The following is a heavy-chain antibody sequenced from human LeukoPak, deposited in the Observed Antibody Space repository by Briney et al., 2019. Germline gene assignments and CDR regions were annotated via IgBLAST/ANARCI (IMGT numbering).Heavy chain of an antibody. V-gene: IGHV1-18*01. CDR3: ARLVGAAIIHNWFDP. J-gene: IGHJ5*02. CDR2: ISAYNGNT. Sequence: ASVKVSCKASGYTFTSYGISWVRQAPGQGLEWMGWISAYNGNTNYAQKLQGRVTMTTDTSTSTAYMELRSLRSDDTAVYYCARLVGAAIIHNWFDPWGQGTLVTVSS. D-gene: IGHD1-26*01. CDR1: GYTFTSYG.